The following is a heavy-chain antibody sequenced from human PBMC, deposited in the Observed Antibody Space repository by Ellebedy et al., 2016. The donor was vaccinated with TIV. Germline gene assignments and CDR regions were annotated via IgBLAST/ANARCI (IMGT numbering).Heavy chain of an antibody. V-gene: IGHV3-23*01. J-gene: IGHJ4*02. Sequence: GGSLRLSCAASGFPFSSYAMTWVRQAPGQGLEWVSAISGGGTSTYYADSVKGRFTISRDDSKNTLYLQMNSLRAEDTAVYYCAKCIAVPSGPFDYWGQGTLVTVPS. CDR2: ISGGGTST. CDR3: AKCIAVPSGPFDY. D-gene: IGHD6-19*01. CDR1: GFPFSSYA.